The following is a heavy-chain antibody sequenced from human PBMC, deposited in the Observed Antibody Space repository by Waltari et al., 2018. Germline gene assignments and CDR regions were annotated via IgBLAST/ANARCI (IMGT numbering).Heavy chain of an antibody. J-gene: IGHJ6*02. V-gene: IGHV1-69*01. D-gene: IGHD6-6*01. CDR2: IIPIFGTA. CDR3: ARKYSSSSYYYGMDV. Sequence: WVRQAPGQGLEWMGGIIPIFGTANYAQKFQGRVTITADESTSTAYMELSSLRSEDTAVYYCARKYSSSSYYYGMDVWGQGTTVTVSS.